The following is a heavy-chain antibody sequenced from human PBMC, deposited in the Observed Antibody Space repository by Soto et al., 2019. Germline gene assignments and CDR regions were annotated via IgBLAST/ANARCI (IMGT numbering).Heavy chain of an antibody. V-gene: IGHV4-39*01. D-gene: IGHD3-22*01. Sequence: SETLSLTCTVSGGAISSSSYYWGWIRQPPGKGLQWIGSIYYSGSTYYNPSLKSRVTISVDTPKNQFYMKLSPVTAADTAVYYWASGAFGPSGSPYYYDSSGYYIFAYCGQGTLGTVSS. CDR1: GGAISSSSYY. CDR3: ASGAFGPSGSPYYYDSSGYYIFAY. CDR2: IYYSGST. J-gene: IGHJ4*02.